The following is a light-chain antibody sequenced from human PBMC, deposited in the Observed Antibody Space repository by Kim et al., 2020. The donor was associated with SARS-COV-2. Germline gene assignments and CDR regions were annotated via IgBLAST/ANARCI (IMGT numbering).Light chain of an antibody. J-gene: IGKJ1*01. V-gene: IGKV1-39*01. Sequence: ASVGDRVTITCRASQNVDRHLSWYQQKPGKAPSLLIYKTSTLQNGVPSRFSGSGSGRDYILTIRDLQPDDFATYFCQQSFSTPQTFGQGTKVDIK. CDR1: QNVDRH. CDR2: KTS. CDR3: QQSFSTPQT.